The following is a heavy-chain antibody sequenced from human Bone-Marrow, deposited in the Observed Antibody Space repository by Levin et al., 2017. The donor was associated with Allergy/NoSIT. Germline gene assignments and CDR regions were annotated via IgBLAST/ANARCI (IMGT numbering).Heavy chain of an antibody. V-gene: IGHV3-15*01. CDR3: ISVGGDLEWIWYFDV. CDR1: GFTFANAW. D-gene: IGHD3-3*01. Sequence: GESLKISCAASGFTFANAWMTWVRQTPGKGLEWVGRIKSKIEGGTTDFAAPVKGRFTISRDDAKDTLYLELNSLKTEDTGVYYCISVGGDLEWIWYFDVWGRGALVTVSS. J-gene: IGHJ2*01. CDR2: IKSKIEGGTT.